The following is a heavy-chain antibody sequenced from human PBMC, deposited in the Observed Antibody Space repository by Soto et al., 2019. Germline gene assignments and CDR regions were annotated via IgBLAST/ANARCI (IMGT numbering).Heavy chain of an antibody. CDR2: ISSSSSTI. V-gene: IGHV3-48*02. CDR1: GFTFSSYS. Sequence: EVQLVESGGGLVQPGGSLRLSCAASGFTFSSYSMNWVLQATGKGLEWVSYISSSSSTINYADSVKGRFTISRDNAKNSLYLHMNSLRDEDTAVYYCARDVLDYYGSGSYYPVIDYWGQGTLVTVSS. J-gene: IGHJ4*02. D-gene: IGHD3-10*01. CDR3: ARDVLDYYGSGSYYPVIDY.